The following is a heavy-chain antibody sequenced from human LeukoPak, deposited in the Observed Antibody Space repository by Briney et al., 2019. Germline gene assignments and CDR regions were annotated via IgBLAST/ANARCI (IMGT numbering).Heavy chain of an antibody. CDR3: ARTTVTTNFKDAFDI. J-gene: IGHJ3*02. V-gene: IGHV3-53*01. D-gene: IGHD4-17*01. Sequence: GGSLRLSCAASGFTVSSNYMSWVRQAPGKGLEWVSVIYPGGSTYYAGSVQGRFTVSRDNSKNTLYLQMNSLRDEDTAMYYCARTTVTTNFKDAFDIWGQGTVVTVSP. CDR2: IYPGGST. CDR1: GFTVSSNY.